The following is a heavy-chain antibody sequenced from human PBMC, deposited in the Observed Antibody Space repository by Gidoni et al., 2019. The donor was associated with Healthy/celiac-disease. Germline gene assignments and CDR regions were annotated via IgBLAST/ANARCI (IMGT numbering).Heavy chain of an antibody. CDR1: GYSFTGYH. CDR3: ARDQVVAAHASWFDP. V-gene: IGHV1-2*02. CDR2: VKPNSGGT. Sequence: QVQLVQSGAEVKKPGASVKVSCKASGYSFTGYHMHWVRQAPGQGLEWMGWVKPNSGGTKYAQKFQGRVTMTRDTSISTAYMELSRLRSDDTAVYYCARDQVVAAHASWFDPWGQGTLVTVSS. J-gene: IGHJ5*02. D-gene: IGHD2-15*01.